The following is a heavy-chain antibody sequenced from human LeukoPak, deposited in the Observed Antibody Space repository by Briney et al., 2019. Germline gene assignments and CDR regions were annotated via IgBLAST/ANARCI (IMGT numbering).Heavy chain of an antibody. CDR2: INWNGGST. CDR3: AGGDSSGWYFDY. V-gene: IGHV3-20*04. D-gene: IGHD6-19*01. CDR1: GFIFEDYG. Sequence: GGSLRLSCAPSGFIFEDYGMHWVRHAPGKGLELVSGINWNGGSTGYGESAKGRFTISRDNAKNSLYSQMNSLRAEDTALYYCAGGDSSGWYFDYGGQGILVTVPS. J-gene: IGHJ4*02.